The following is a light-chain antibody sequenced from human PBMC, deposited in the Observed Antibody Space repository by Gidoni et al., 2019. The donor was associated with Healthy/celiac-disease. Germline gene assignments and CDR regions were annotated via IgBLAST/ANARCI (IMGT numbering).Light chain of an antibody. Sequence: ILLTHSPDSVAVSLGERATINCKSSQSVLYSSNNKNYLAWYQQKPGQPPKLLIYWASTRESGVPDRFSGSGSGTDFTLTISSLQAEEVAVYYCQQYYSTPFTFGPGTKVDIK. CDR1: QSVLYSSNNKNY. J-gene: IGKJ3*01. CDR2: WAS. CDR3: QQYYSTPFT. V-gene: IGKV4-1*01.